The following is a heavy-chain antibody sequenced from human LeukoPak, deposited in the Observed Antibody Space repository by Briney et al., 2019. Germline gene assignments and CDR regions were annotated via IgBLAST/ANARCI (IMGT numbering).Heavy chain of an antibody. J-gene: IGHJ3*02. CDR1: GGSISSSNW. V-gene: IGHV4-4*02. Sequence: PSETLSLTCAVSGGSISSSNWWSWVRQPPGKGLEWIGEIYHSGSTNYNPSLKSRVTISVDKSKNQLSLKLSSVTAADTAVYYCAVGGVYLRGGAEAFDIWGQGTMVTVSS. CDR3: AVGGVYLRGGAEAFDI. D-gene: IGHD3-10*01. CDR2: IYHSGST.